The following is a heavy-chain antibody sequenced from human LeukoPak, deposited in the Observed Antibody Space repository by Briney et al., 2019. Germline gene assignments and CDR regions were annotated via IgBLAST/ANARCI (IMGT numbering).Heavy chain of an antibody. CDR3: ARGIYGGKDWLDP. V-gene: IGHV4-31*03. CDR2: IYYSGST. CDR1: GGSISSGGYY. D-gene: IGHD4-23*01. Sequence: SETLSLTCTVSGGSISSGGYYWSWIRQHPGKGLEWIGYIYYSGSTYYNPSLKSRVTISVDTSKNQFSLKLSSVTAVDTAVYYCARGIYGGKDWLDPWGQGTLVTVSS. J-gene: IGHJ5*02.